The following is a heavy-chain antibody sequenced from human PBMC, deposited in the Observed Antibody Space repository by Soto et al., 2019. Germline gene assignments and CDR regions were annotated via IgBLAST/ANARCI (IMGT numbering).Heavy chain of an antibody. CDR2: ISASGGST. D-gene: IGHD2-15*01. CDR3: AKTGRGIASPVDY. Sequence: GGSLRLSCAASGFTFSSYAMSWVRQAPGKGLEWVSSISASGGSTYYADSVKGRFTISRDNSKMLYLQMNSLRTDDTDVYYCAKTGRGIASPVDYWGQGTLVTVSS. CDR1: GFTFSSYA. V-gene: IGHV3-23*01. J-gene: IGHJ4*02.